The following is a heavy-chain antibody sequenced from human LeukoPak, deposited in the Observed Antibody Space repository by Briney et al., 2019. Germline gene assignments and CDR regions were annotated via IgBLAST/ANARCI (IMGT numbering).Heavy chain of an antibody. V-gene: IGHV1-2*02. CDR3: ARAHYYGSATY. CDR2: INPNSGGT. J-gene: IGHJ4*02. Sequence: GASVKVSCKASGYTFTGYYMRRVRQAPGQGLEWMGWINPNSGGTNYAQKFQGRVTMTRDTSISTAYMELSRLRSDDTAVYYCARAHYYGSATYWGQGTLVTVSS. CDR1: GYTFTGYY. D-gene: IGHD3-10*01.